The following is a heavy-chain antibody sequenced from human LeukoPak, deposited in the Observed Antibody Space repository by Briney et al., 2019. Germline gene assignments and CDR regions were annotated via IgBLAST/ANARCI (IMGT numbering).Heavy chain of an antibody. D-gene: IGHD1-26*01. J-gene: IGHJ4*02. Sequence: SETLSLTCTVSGGSISSTGYFWVWLRQPPGKGLEWIGNIFYSGSTYYHPSLKSRVTISVDTSNNQFSLNLSSVTAADTAVYFCARRSGRYHFDYWGQGTLVTVSS. CDR1: GGSISSTGYF. CDR3: ARRSGRYHFDY. V-gene: IGHV4-39*01. CDR2: IFYSGST.